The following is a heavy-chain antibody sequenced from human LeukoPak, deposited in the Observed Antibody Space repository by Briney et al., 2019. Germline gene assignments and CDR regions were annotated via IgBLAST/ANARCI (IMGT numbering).Heavy chain of an antibody. Sequence: SETLSLTCTVSGGSISSYYWSWIRQPPGKGLEWIGYIYYSGSTNYNPSLKSRVTISVDTSKNQFSLKLSSVTAADTAVYYCARAREVVAATLLPDYWGQGTPVTVSS. CDR1: GGSISSYY. J-gene: IGHJ4*02. CDR2: IYYSGST. D-gene: IGHD2-15*01. CDR3: ARAREVVAATLLPDY. V-gene: IGHV4-59*01.